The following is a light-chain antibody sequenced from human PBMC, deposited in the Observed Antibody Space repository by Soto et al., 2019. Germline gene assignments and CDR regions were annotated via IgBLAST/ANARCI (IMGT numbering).Light chain of an antibody. Sequence: QSVLTQPPSASGTPGQRVTISCSGSTSNIGSNYVYWYQHLPGTASKLLIYTDNQRPSGVPDRFSGSKSGTSASLAISGLRSEDEADYFCAAWDDNLRGYWVFGGGTKVTVL. CDR2: TDN. J-gene: IGLJ2*01. V-gene: IGLV1-47*02. CDR3: AAWDDNLRGYWV. CDR1: TSNIGSNY.